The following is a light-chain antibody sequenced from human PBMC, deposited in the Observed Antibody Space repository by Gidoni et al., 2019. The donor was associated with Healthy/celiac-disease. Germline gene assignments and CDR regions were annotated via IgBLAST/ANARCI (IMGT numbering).Light chain of an antibody. CDR1: SGSIASNY. Sequence: NFMLTQPHSVSESPGKTGTISCTRSSGSIASNYVQWYQQRPGSSPTTVIYEDNQRPSGVPDRFSGSIDSSSNSASLTISGLKTEDEADYYCQSYDSSSLWVFGGGTKLTVL. CDR3: QSYDSSSLWV. CDR2: EDN. V-gene: IGLV6-57*01. J-gene: IGLJ3*02.